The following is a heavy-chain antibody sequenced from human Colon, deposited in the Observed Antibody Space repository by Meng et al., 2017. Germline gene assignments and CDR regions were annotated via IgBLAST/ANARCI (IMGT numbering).Heavy chain of an antibody. V-gene: IGHV4-38-2*02. CDR2: IYHSGTT. CDR3: AARGRDDILTGYTDYFFDF. J-gene: IGHJ4*02. CDR1: GYPISSGYY. Sequence: GSLRLSCTVSGYPISSGYYWGWIRQPPGKGQEWIGSIYHSGTTYYNPSLKSRVTVSKDTSKNQFSLKLSSVTAADTAVYYCAARGRDDILTGYTDYFFDFWGQGTLVTVSS. D-gene: IGHD3-9*01.